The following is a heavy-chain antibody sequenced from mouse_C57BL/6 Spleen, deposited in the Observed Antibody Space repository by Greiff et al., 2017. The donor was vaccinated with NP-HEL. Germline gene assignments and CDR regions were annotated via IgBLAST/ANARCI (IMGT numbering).Heavy chain of an antibody. J-gene: IGHJ4*01. Sequence: VQLQQPGAELVKPGASVKLSCKASGYTFTSYWMQWVKQRPGQGLEWIGEIDPSDSYTNYNQKFKGKATLTVDTSSSTAYMQLSSLTSEDSAVYYCARPYYYGSSYVAMDYWGQGTSVTVSS. V-gene: IGHV1-50*01. CDR3: ARPYYYGSSYVAMDY. CDR2: IDPSDSYT. CDR1: GYTFTSYW. D-gene: IGHD1-1*01.